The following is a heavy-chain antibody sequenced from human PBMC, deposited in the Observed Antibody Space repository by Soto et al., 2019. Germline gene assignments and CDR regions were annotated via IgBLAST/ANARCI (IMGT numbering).Heavy chain of an antibody. CDR1: GGSISSSSYY. CDR3: ASQGRKYSSSA. D-gene: IGHD6-13*01. V-gene: IGHV4-39*01. Sequence: SETLSLTCTVSGGSISSSSYYWGWIRQPPGKGLEWIGSIYYSGSTYYNPSLKSRVTISVDTSKNQFSLKLSSVTAADTAVYYCASQGRKYSSSAWGQGTLVTVSS. CDR2: IYYSGST. J-gene: IGHJ5*02.